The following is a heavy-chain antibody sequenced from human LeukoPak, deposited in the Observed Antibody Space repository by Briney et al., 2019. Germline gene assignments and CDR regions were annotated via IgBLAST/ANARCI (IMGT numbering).Heavy chain of an antibody. CDR1: GFTFSSFA. V-gene: IGHV3-15*01. CDR3: TTNDAFDI. Sequence: GGSLRLSCAASGFTFSSFAMAWVRHAPGKGLEWVGRIKRSGGTTELAAPVKGRFTISRDDSKKTLYLQMSSLKTEDTAVYYCTTNDAFDIWGQGTMVTVSS. CDR2: IKRSGGTT. J-gene: IGHJ3*02.